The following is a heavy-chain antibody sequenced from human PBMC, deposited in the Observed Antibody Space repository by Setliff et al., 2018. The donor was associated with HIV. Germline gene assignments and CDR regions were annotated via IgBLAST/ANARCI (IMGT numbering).Heavy chain of an antibody. CDR1: GGSISSPNW. J-gene: IGHJ4*02. Sequence: SETLSLTCAVSGGSISSPNWWNWVRQPPGKGLEWIGETSHSGSVNYNPSLKSRAAISLDRSMNRFSLKLSSVTAADTAVYYCARIRGYSSGWLYWGQGTLVTVSS. V-gene: IGHV4-4*02. CDR2: TSHSGSV. D-gene: IGHD6-19*01. CDR3: ARIRGYSSGWLY.